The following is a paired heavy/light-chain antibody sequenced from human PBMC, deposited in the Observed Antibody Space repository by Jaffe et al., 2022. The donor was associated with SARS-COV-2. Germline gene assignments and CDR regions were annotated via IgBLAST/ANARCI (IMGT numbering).Heavy chain of an antibody. CDR2: ISSSSSTI. Sequence: EVQLVESGGGLVQPGGSLRLSCAASGFTFSNYNMNWVRQAPGKGLEWVSYISSSSSTIYYADSVKGRFTISRDNAKNSLYLQMNSLRDEDTAVYYCAREDRSGWYISFDYWGQGTLVTVSS. D-gene: IGHD6-19*01. J-gene: IGHJ4*02. V-gene: IGHV3-48*02. CDR1: GFTFSNYN. CDR3: AREDRSGWYISFDY.
Light chain of an antibody. V-gene: IGKV1-39*01. CDR3: QQTYSIPRT. Sequence: DIQMTQSPSSLSASVGDRVTITCRASQSISSYLNWYQQKPGKAPNLLIYAASSLQSGVPSRFSGSGSGTDFTLTISSLQPEDFATYYCQQTYSIPRTFGGGTKVEIK. CDR2: AAS. CDR1: QSISSY. J-gene: IGKJ4*01.